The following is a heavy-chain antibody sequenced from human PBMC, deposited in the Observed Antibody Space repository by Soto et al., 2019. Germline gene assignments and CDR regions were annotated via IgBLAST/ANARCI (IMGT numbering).Heavy chain of an antibody. CDR3: ARLGRALDY. Sequence: VASVKVSCKASGYTFTGYYMHWVRQAPGQGLEWMGWISAYNGNTNYAQKLQGRVTMTTDTSTSTAYMELRSLRSDDTAVYYCARLGRALDYWGQGTLVTVSS. D-gene: IGHD2-15*01. V-gene: IGHV1-18*04. CDR1: GYTFTGYY. J-gene: IGHJ4*02. CDR2: ISAYNGNT.